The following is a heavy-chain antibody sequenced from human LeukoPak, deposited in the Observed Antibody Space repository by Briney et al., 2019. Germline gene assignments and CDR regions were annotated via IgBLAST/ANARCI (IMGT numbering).Heavy chain of an antibody. CDR3: AKDWGWSSGSVRRYKGNDAFDI. D-gene: IGHD6-19*01. V-gene: IGHV3-23*01. CDR2: ISGSGGST. CDR1: GFTFSNYA. J-gene: IGHJ3*02. Sequence: PGGSLRLSCAASGFTFSNYAMNWVRQAPGKGLEWVSTISGSGGSTYYADSVKGRFTISRDNSKNTLYLQMNSLRAEDTAVYYCAKDWGWSSGSVRRYKGNDAFDIWGQGTMVTVSS.